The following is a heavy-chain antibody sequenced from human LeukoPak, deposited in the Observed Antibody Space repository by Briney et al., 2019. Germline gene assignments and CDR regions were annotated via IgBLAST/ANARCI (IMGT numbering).Heavy chain of an antibody. D-gene: IGHD6-13*01. CDR2: IYSGGST. J-gene: IGHJ4*02. Sequence: PGGSLRLSCAASGFTVSSNYMSWVRQAPGKGLEWVSVIYSGGSTYYADSVKGRFTISRDNSKNTLYLQMNSLRAEDTAVYYCARISVQQLVPPYFDYWGQGTLVTVSS. CDR1: GFTVSSNY. CDR3: ARISVQQLVPPYFDY. V-gene: IGHV3-53*01.